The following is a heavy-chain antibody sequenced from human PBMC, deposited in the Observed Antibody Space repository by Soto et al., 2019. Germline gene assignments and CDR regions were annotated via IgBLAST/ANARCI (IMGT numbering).Heavy chain of an antibody. V-gene: IGHV3-23*01. CDR1: GFTCSISS. CDR2: ISDGGRFT. D-gene: IGHD1-26*01. J-gene: IGHJ4*01. Sequence: LXLSCAVSGFTCSISSMNWVRQAPGKGLEWVSAISDGGRFTYYTDSVKGRFTVSRDDSKNTLYLQMNSLRAEDTAIYYCAKSGPTNFFDFWGHGPLVTVSS. CDR3: AKSGPTNFFDF.